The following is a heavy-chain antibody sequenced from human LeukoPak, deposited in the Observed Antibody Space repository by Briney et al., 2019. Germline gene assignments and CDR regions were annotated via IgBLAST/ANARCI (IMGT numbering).Heavy chain of an antibody. J-gene: IGHJ4*02. V-gene: IGHV3-64D*06. CDR2: ISSSGGTT. CDR1: GCTFSTST. Sequence: PGGSLRLSCSVSGCTFSTSTMHWVRQAPGKGLEYASAISSSGGTTYYADSVKGRFTISRDNSKNTLYLQMSSLRAEDAALYYCVRPYDYWGQGTLVTISS. CDR3: VRPYDY.